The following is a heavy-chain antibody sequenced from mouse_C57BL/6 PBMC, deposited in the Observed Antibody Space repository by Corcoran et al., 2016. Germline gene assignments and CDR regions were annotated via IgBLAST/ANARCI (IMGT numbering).Heavy chain of an antibody. J-gene: IGHJ1*03. Sequence: QVQLQQPGAELVKPGASVKMSCKASGYTFTSYWITWVKQRPGQGLEWIGDIYPGSGSTNYNEKFKSKATLTVDTSPSTAYMQLSSLTSEDSAVYYCAREGYSSEGYFDVWAQGPRSPSPQ. D-gene: IGHD2-12*01. CDR1: GYTFTSYW. CDR2: IYPGSGST. V-gene: IGHV1-55*01. CDR3: AREGYSSEGYFDV.